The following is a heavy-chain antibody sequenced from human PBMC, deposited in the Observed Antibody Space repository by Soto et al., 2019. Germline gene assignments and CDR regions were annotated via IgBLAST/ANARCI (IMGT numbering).Heavy chain of an antibody. V-gene: IGHV3-23*01. CDR2: ISGSGGST. D-gene: IGHD6-13*01. CDR1: GFTFSSYA. J-gene: IGHJ4*02. Sequence: PGGSLRLSCAASGFTFSSYAMSWVRQAPGKGLEWVSAISGSGGSTYYADSVKGRFTISRDNSKNTLYLQMNSLRAEDTAVYYCAKKGQQQLVSYLGFDYWGQGTLVTVSS. CDR3: AKKGQQQLVSYLGFDY.